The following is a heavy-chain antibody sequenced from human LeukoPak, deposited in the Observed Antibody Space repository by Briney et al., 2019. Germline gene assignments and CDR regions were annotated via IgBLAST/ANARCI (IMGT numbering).Heavy chain of an antibody. J-gene: IGHJ4*02. CDR3: ARDLGYCTNGVCHFPRKGDY. CDR2: ISCYNGDT. Sequence: ASVKVSCKASGYTFNSHGISWVRQAPGQGLEWMGWISCYNGDTNYGQKFQGRVTITADESTSTAYMELSSLRSEDTAVYYCARDLGYCTNGVCHFPRKGDYWGQGTLVAVSS. D-gene: IGHD2-8*01. V-gene: IGHV1-18*04. CDR1: GYTFNSHG.